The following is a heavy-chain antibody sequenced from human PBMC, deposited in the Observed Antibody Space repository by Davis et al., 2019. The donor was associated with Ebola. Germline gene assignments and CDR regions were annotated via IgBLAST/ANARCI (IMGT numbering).Heavy chain of an antibody. J-gene: IGHJ4*02. V-gene: IGHV1-18*01. D-gene: IGHD5-18*01. CDR2: IIAYNGNT. Sequence: AASVKVSCKASGYTFTSYGITWVRQAPGQGLEWMGWIIAYNGNTNYAQKLQGRVTMTTDTSTSTAYMELRSLRSDDTAVYYCARGRGMIHLWLFDYWGQGTLVTVSS. CDR1: GYTFTSYG. CDR3: ARGRGMIHLWLFDY.